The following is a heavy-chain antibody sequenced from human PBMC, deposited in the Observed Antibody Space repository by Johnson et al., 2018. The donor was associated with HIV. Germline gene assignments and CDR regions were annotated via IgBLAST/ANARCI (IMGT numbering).Heavy chain of an antibody. CDR1: GLTFDDYA. J-gene: IGHJ3*02. Sequence: VQLVESGGGLVKPGRSLRLSCAVSGLTFDDYAMHWVRQVPGKGLEWVSGISWNSGSIGYADSVKGRFTISRDNAKNSLYLQMNSLRAEETALYYCAKDSGYDYRALRGALDIWGQGTMVTVSS. CDR3: AKDSGYDYRALRGALDI. CDR2: ISWNSGSI. V-gene: IGHV3-9*01. D-gene: IGHD5-12*01.